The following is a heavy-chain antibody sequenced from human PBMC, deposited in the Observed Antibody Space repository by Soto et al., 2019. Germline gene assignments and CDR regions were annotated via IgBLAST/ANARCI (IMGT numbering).Heavy chain of an antibody. D-gene: IGHD3-3*01. CDR2: INAGNGNT. CDR3: ARGKLRFLEWLSSPYGMDV. V-gene: IGHV1-3*01. Sequence: VASVKVSCKASGYTFTSYAMHWVRQAPGQRLEWMGWINAGNGNTKYSQKFQGRVTITRDTSASTAYMELSSLRSEDTAVYYCARGKLRFLEWLSSPYGMDVWGQGTTVTVSS. CDR1: GYTFTSYA. J-gene: IGHJ6*02.